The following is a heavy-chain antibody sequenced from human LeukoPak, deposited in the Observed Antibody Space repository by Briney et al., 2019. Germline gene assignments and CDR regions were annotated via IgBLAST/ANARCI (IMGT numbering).Heavy chain of an antibody. Sequence: VKVSCKASGYTFTSYGISWVRQAPGQGLERMGGIIPIFGTANYAQKFQGRVTITADESTSTAYMELSSLRSEDTAVYYCARAKRWLQPSFDYWGQGTLVTVSS. CDR1: GYTFTSYG. D-gene: IGHD5-24*01. CDR2: IIPIFGTA. V-gene: IGHV1-69*13. J-gene: IGHJ4*02. CDR3: ARAKRWLQPSFDY.